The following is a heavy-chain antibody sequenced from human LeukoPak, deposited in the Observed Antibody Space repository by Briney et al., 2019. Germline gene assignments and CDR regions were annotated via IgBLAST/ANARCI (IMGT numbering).Heavy chain of an antibody. CDR2: ISTSGTT. J-gene: IGHJ1*01. CDR1: GGSISNYY. V-gene: IGHV4-4*07. Sequence: SATLSLTCTVSGGSISNYYWSWIRQPAGKGLEWIGRISTSGTTNYNPSLKSRGTMSVDKSKNQFSLNLTSVTAADTAVYYCARVEGAVWQYFQHWGQGTLVTVSS. CDR3: ARVEGAVWQYFQH. D-gene: IGHD1-26*01.